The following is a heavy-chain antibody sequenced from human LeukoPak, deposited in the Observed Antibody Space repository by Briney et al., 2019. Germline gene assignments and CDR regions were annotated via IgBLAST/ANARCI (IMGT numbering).Heavy chain of an antibody. Sequence: GGSLRLSCAASGFTFDDYGMGWVRQAPGKGLEWVSAISGSGGSTYYADSVKGRFTISRDNSKNTLYLQMNSLRAEDTAVYYCAKDHILDYAPSWFDPWGQGTLVTVSS. V-gene: IGHV3-23*01. D-gene: IGHD4-17*01. CDR3: AKDHILDYAPSWFDP. CDR2: ISGSGGST. J-gene: IGHJ5*02. CDR1: GFTFDDYG.